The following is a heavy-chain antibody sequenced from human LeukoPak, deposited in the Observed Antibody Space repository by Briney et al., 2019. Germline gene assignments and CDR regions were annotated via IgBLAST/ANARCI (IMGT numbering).Heavy chain of an antibody. CDR3: ASDRGWYTPFDY. CDR2: IYTSGST. CDR1: GRSISSYY. V-gene: IGHV4-4*07. J-gene: IGHJ4*02. Sequence: SETLSLTCTVSGRSISSYYWSWTRQPAGKGLEWIGCIYTSGSTDYNPPLMSRVTRSVDTSKNQFSLKLSSVTAADTAVYYCASDRGWYTPFDYWGQGTLVTVSS. D-gene: IGHD6-19*01.